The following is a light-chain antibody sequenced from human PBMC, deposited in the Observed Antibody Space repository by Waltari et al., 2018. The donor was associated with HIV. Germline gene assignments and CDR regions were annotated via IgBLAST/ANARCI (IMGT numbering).Light chain of an antibody. Sequence: EILMTQSPATLSVSPGERPTLPCRANQRVNSNLAWHQQKPGQTPRLRIYGTSTRATGIPARFSGSGSATEFTLTISRLQAEDFAVYYCHHYNNWRETFGQGTKVEIK. CDR2: GTS. V-gene: IGKV3-15*01. CDR1: QRVNSN. J-gene: IGKJ1*01. CDR3: HHYNNWRET.